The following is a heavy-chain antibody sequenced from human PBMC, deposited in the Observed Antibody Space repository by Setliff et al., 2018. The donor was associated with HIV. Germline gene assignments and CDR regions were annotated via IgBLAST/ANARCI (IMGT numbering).Heavy chain of an antibody. CDR1: GFTFSSYD. Sequence: QAGGSLRLSCAASGFTFSSYDMHWVRQATGKGLEWVSAIGTAGDTYYPGSVKGRFTISRENAKNSLYLQMNSLRAGDTAVYYCARARDSSGYYPGAFDIWGQGTMVTVSS. J-gene: IGHJ3*02. V-gene: IGHV3-13*01. CDR3: ARARDSSGYYPGAFDI. D-gene: IGHD3-22*01. CDR2: IGTAGDT.